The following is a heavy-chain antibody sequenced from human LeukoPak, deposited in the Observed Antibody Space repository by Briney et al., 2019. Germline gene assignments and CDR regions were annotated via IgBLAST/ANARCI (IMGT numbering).Heavy chain of an antibody. CDR1: GFTFSSYA. CDR3: ARGAEDSSSGWFDP. Sequence: GSLRLSCAASGFTFSSYAMHWVRQAPGKGLEWVAVISYDGSNKYYADSVKGRFTISRDNSKNTLYLQMNSLRAEDTAVYYCARGAEDSSSGWFDPWGQGTLVTVSS. D-gene: IGHD6-6*01. CDR2: ISYDGSNK. J-gene: IGHJ5*02. V-gene: IGHV3-30-3*01.